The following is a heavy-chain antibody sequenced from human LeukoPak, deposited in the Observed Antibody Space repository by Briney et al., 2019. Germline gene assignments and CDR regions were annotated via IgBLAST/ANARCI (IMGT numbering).Heavy chain of an antibody. CDR1: GYTFTGYY. J-gene: IGHJ4*02. V-gene: IGHV1-2*02. CDR3: ATATLWFGELFPFDY. D-gene: IGHD3-10*01. Sequence: ASVKVSCKASGYTFTGYYMHWVRQAPGQGLEWMGWINPNSGGTNYAQKFQGRVTMTRDTSISTAYMELSSLRSEDTAVYYCATATLWFGELFPFDYWGQGTLVTVSS. CDR2: INPNSGGT.